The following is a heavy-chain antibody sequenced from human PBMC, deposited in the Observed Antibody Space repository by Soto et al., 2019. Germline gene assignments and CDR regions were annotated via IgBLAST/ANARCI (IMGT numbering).Heavy chain of an antibody. V-gene: IGHV3-48*03. CDR1: GFTFSSYE. J-gene: IGHJ5*02. Sequence: GGSLRLSCAASGFTFSSYEMNWVRQAPGKGLEWVSYISSSGSTIYYADSVKGRFTISRDNAKNSLYLQMNSLRAEDTAVYYCAELDIVVVPAAIPWGQGTLVTVSS. D-gene: IGHD2-2*01. CDR3: AELDIVVVPAAIP. CDR2: ISSSGSTI.